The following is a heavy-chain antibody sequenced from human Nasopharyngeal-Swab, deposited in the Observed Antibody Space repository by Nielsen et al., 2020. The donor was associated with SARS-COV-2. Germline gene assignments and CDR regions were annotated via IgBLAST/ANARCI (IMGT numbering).Heavy chain of an antibody. V-gene: IGHV3-30*18. CDR3: AKDSQAWLVKSSFWFDP. CDR1: GFTFSSYG. D-gene: IGHD6-19*01. Sequence: GGSLRLSCAASGFTFSSYGMHWVRQAPGKGLEWVAVISYDGSNKYYADSVKGRFTISRDNFKNTLYLQMNSLRAEDTAVYYCAKDSQAWLVKSSFWFDPWGQGTLVTVSS. J-gene: IGHJ5*02. CDR2: ISYDGSNK.